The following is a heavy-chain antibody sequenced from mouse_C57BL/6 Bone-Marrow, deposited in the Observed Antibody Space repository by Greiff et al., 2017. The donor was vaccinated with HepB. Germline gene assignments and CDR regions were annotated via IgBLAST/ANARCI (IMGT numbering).Heavy chain of an antibody. CDR3: AREDYDYDKKGRYFDY. J-gene: IGHJ2*01. CDR1: GYSITSGYY. D-gene: IGHD2-4*01. CDR2: ISYDGSN. V-gene: IGHV3-6*01. Sequence: EVQLQESGPGLVKPSQSLSLTCSVTGYSITSGYYWNWIRQFPGNKLEWMGYISYDGSNNYNPSLKNRISITRDTSKNQFFLKLNSVTTEDTATYYCAREDYDYDKKGRYFDYWGQGTTLTVSS.